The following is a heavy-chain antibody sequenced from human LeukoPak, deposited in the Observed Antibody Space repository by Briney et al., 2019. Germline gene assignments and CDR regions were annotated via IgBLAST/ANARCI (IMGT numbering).Heavy chain of an antibody. CDR3: ARVQSRLSWFDP. J-gene: IGHJ5*02. V-gene: IGHV4-39*07. CDR2: IYYSGST. CDR1: GGSISSSTYY. Sequence: SETLSLTCTVSGGSISSSTYYWGWIRQPPVKGLECIGSIYYSGSTYYNPSLKSRVTISVDTSKKQFSLKLSSVTAADTAVYYCARVQSRLSWFDPWGQGTLVTVSS.